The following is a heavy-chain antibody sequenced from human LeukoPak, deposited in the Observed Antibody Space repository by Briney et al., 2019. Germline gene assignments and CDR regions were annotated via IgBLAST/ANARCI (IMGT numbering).Heavy chain of an antibody. J-gene: IGHJ4*02. D-gene: IGHD3-22*01. CDR2: IYHSGST. Sequence: PSQTLSLTCAVSGGSISSGGYSWSWIRQPPGKGLEWIGYIYHSGSTYYNPSLRGRVTISVDRSKNQFSLKLSSVTAADTAVYYCAALYDSSGYYYAFDYWGQGTLVTVSS. V-gene: IGHV4-30-2*01. CDR1: GGSISSGGYS. CDR3: AALYDSSGYYYAFDY.